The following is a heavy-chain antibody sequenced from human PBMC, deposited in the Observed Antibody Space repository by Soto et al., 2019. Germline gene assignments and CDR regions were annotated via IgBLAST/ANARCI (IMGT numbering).Heavy chain of an antibody. Sequence: GASVKVSCKASGGTFSSYTISWVRQAPGQGLEWMGRIIPSLGIANYAQKFQGRVTMTADKSTSTAYMELSSLTSEDTAVYYCARGDDSRAVIFYGMDVWGQGTTVTVSS. J-gene: IGHJ6*02. CDR1: GGTFSSYT. CDR2: IIPSLGIA. D-gene: IGHD3-10*01. CDR3: ARGDDSRAVIFYGMDV. V-gene: IGHV1-69*02.